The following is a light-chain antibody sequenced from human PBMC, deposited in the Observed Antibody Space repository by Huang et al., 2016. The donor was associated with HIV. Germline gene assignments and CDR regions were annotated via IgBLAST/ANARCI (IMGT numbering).Light chain of an antibody. V-gene: IGKV3-15*01. CDR3: QQYNNWPPLT. CDR2: GAS. J-gene: IGKJ4*01. Sequence: EIVMTQSPATLSLSPGERATLSCRASHSVNSKLAWYQNKAGQAPRLLIYGASIRAAGVPASFSGSGSGTEFTLTISSLQSEDFAVYYCQQYNNWPPLTFGGGTKVEIK. CDR1: HSVNSK.